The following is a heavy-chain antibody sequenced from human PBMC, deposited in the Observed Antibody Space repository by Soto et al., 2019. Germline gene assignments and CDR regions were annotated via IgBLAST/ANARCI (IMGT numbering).Heavy chain of an antibody. Sequence: QVQLQESGPGLVKPSETLSLTCTVSGGSISSYYWSWIRQPPGKGLEWIGYIYYSGSTNYNPSLKSRVTISVDTSKNQFSLKLSSVTAADTAVYYCARGDYGDYSFDYWGQGNLVTVSS. V-gene: IGHV4-59*01. D-gene: IGHD4-17*01. CDR2: IYYSGST. CDR3: ARGDYGDYSFDY. J-gene: IGHJ4*02. CDR1: GGSISSYY.